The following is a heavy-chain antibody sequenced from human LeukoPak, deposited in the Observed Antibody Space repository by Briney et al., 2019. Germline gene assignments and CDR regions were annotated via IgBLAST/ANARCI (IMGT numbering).Heavy chain of an antibody. CDR3: AKEGLRYFDWLLEREYYFDY. D-gene: IGHD3-9*01. CDR2: ISGSGGNT. Sequence: PGGSLRLSCAASGFTFSNYAMSWVRQAPGKGLEWVSAISGSGGNTYYADSVKGRFTISRDNSKNTLYLQMNSLRAEDTAVYYCAKEGLRYFDWLLEREYYFDYWGQGTLVTVSS. J-gene: IGHJ4*02. CDR1: GFTFSNYA. V-gene: IGHV3-23*01.